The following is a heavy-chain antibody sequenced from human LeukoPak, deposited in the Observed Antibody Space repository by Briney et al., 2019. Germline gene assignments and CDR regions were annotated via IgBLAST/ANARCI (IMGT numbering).Heavy chain of an antibody. CDR2: IYTSGST. V-gene: IGHV4-4*07. CDR3: ARDSYNWNTKGGRFWFDP. D-gene: IGHD1/OR15-1a*01. Sequence: PSETLSPTCTVSGGSISSYYWSWIRQPAGKGLEWIGRIYTSGSTNYNPSLKSRVTISVDTSKNQFSLKLSSVTAADTAVYYCARDSYNWNTKGGRFWFDPWGQGTLVTVSS. CDR1: GGSISSYY. J-gene: IGHJ5*02.